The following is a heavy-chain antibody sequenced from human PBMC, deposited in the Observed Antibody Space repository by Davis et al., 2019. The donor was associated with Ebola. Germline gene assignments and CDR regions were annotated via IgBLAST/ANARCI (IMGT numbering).Heavy chain of an antibody. CDR3: ARTRKYSGYVWYYFDY. J-gene: IGHJ4*02. CDR1: GGSISSGGYY. V-gene: IGHV4-31*03. D-gene: IGHD5-12*01. Sequence: MPSETLSLTCTVSGGSISSGGYYWSWIRQHPGKGLEWIGYIYYSGSTYYNPSLKSRVTISVDTSKNQFSLKLSSVTAADTAVYYCARTRKYSGYVWYYFDYWGQGTLVTVSS. CDR2: IYYSGST.